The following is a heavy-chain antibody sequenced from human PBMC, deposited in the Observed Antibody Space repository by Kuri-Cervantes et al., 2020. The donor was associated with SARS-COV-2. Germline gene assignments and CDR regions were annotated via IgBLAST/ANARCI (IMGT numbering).Heavy chain of an antibody. J-gene: IGHJ4*02. Sequence: GGSLRLSCAASGFTFGDYAMSWVRQAPGKGLEWVGFIRSKAYGGTTEYAASVKGRFTISRDDSKSIAYLQMNSLKTEDTAVYYCTRDNFWSGYSGYWGQGTLVTVSS. CDR1: GFTFGDYA. CDR3: TRDNFWSGYSGY. D-gene: IGHD3-3*01. V-gene: IGHV3-49*04. CDR2: IRSKAYGGTT.